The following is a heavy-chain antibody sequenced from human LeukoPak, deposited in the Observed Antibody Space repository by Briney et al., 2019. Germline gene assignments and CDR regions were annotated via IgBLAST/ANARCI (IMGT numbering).Heavy chain of an antibody. CDR1: GFTFSSFG. D-gene: IGHD3-22*01. CDR2: ISSSSSYI. J-gene: IGHJ4*02. Sequence: GGSLRLSCAASGFTFSSFGMNWFRQAPGKGLEWVSSISSSSSYIYYADSVKGRFTISRDNAKNSLYLQMNSLRAEDTAVYYCTRYYYDSSGWDYWGQGTLVTVSS. V-gene: IGHV3-21*01. CDR3: TRYYYDSSGWDY.